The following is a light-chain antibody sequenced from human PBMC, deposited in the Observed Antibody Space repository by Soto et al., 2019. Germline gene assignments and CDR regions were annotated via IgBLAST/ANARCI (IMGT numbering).Light chain of an antibody. CDR3: QTWGAGFAVV. CDR2: VNTEGSH. J-gene: IGLJ2*01. Sequence: QPALTQSPSASASLGASVKLTCTLSSGPRRYAIAWHQQQPEKGPRYLMKVNTEGSHTKGEGIPDRCSGASAGAERNLTHSSLQFDDEADWDCQTWGAGFAVVLGGGTKLTV. CDR1: SGPRRYA. V-gene: IGLV4-69*01.